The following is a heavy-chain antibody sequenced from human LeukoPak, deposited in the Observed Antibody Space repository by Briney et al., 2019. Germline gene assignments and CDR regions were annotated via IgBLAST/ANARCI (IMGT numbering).Heavy chain of an antibody. CDR1: GGSISSGGYS. CDR3: ASQLLWFGEPRSWFDP. V-gene: IGHV4-30-2*01. CDR2: IYHSGST. J-gene: IGHJ5*02. D-gene: IGHD3-10*01. Sequence: SQTLCLTCAVSGGSISSGGYSWSWIRQPPGKGLEWIGYIYHSGSTYYNPSLKSRVTISVDRSKNQFSLKLSSVTAADTAVYYCASQLLWFGEPRSWFDPWGQGTLVTVSS.